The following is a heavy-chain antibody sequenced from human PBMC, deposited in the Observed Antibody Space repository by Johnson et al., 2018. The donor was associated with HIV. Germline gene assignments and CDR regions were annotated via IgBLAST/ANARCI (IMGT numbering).Heavy chain of an antibody. V-gene: IGHV3-23*04. CDR3: ERKVVREMATTFIRGHDVFDI. CDR2: ISGSGGST. Sequence: VQLVESGGGLVQPGGSLRLSCAASGFTFSSYAMSWVRQAPGKGLEWVSAISGSGGSTYYADSVKGRFTISRDNSKKTLYLQMNSLRAEDTAVYYCERKVVREMATTFIRGHDVFDIWGQGTMVTVSS. CDR1: GFTFSSYA. D-gene: IGHD5-24*01. J-gene: IGHJ3*02.